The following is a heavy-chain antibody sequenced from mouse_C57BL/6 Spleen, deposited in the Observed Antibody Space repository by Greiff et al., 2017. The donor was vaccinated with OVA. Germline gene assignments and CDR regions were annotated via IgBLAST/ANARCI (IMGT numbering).Heavy chain of an antibody. Sequence: VQLQQSGAELMKPGASVKLSCKATGYTFTGYWIEWVKQRPGHGLEWIGEILPGSGSTNYNEKFKGKATFTADTSSNTAYMQLSSLTTEDSAIYYCARTSSTMVTTGSWFAYWGQGTLVTVSA. D-gene: IGHD2-1*01. CDR2: ILPGSGST. V-gene: IGHV1-9*01. CDR3: ARTSSTMVTTGSWFAY. CDR1: GYTFTGYW. J-gene: IGHJ3*01.